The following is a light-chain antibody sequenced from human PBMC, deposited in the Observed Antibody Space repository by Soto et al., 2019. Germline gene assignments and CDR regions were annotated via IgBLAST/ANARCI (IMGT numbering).Light chain of an antibody. J-gene: IGKJ1*01. Sequence: DIQMTQSPSTLSASVGDRVTITCRASQSISNWLAWYQQRPGKAPKLLIYMASRLDGGVASRFSGSGSGTEFPLTISSLQPDDFATYYCQQYNTYSRTFGQGTKVEIK. V-gene: IGKV1-5*03. CDR1: QSISNW. CDR2: MAS. CDR3: QQYNTYSRT.